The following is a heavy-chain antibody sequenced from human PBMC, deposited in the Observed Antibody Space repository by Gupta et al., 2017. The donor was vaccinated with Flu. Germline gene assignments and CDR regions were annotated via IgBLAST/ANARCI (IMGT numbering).Heavy chain of an antibody. CDR1: GFTFDHSA. CDR2: ISWNSGSI. Sequence: EVQLVESGGGLVQPGRSLRLSCAASGFTFDHSAMHWVRQAPGKGLEWVSAISWNSGSIGYADSVKGRFTISRDNAKNSLYLQMNSLRAEDTALYYCAKDLYQGNYGMDVWGQGTTVTVSS. V-gene: IGHV3-9*01. D-gene: IGHD2-8*01. CDR3: AKDLYQGNYGMDV. J-gene: IGHJ6*02.